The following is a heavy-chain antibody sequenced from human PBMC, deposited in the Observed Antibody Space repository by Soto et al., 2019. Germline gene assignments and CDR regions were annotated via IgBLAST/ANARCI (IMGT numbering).Heavy chain of an antibody. V-gene: IGHV3-11*06. J-gene: IGHJ4*02. CDR1: GFTFSDYY. Sequence: QVQLVESGGGLVKPGGSLRLSCAAPGFTFSDYYMSWIRQAPGKGLEWVSYISSSSSYTNYADSVKGRFTISRDNAKNSLYLQMNSLRAEDTAVYYCARSEGEGTGLDYWGQGTLVTVSS. CDR3: ARSEGEGTGLDY. D-gene: IGHD2-21*01. CDR2: ISSSSSYT.